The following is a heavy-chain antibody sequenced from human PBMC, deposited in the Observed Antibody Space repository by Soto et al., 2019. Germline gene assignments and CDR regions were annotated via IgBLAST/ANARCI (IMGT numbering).Heavy chain of an antibody. CDR3: ASTQYGGKSSGAFDI. Sequence: PSGTLSPPPAVSCGSINRGGYSSGWVRQPPGKGLEWIGYIYHSGSTYYNPSLKSRVTISVDRSKNQFSLKLSSVTAADTAVYYCASTQYGGKSSGAFDIWGQGTMVTVSS. CDR1: CGSINRGGYS. D-gene: IGHD2-15*01. V-gene: IGHV4-30-2*01. J-gene: IGHJ3*02. CDR2: IYHSGST.